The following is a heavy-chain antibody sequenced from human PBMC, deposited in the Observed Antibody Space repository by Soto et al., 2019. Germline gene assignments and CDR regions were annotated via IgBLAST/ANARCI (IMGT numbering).Heavy chain of an antibody. V-gene: IGHV3-23*01. J-gene: IGHJ4*02. CDR3: AKDRYYYDSSGYRTSDY. D-gene: IGHD3-22*01. CDR1: GFTFSSYA. Sequence: PGGSLRLSCAAPGFTFSSYAMSWVRQAPGKGLEWVLAISGSGGSTYYADSVKGRFTISRDNSKNTLYLQMNSLRAEDTAVYYCAKDRYYYDSSGYRTSDYWGQGTLVTVSS. CDR2: ISGSGGST.